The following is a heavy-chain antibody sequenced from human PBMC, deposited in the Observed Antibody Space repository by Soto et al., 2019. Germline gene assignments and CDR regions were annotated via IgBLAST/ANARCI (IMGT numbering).Heavy chain of an antibody. J-gene: IGHJ6*02. CDR3: VRDRDSDTWPSRDV. V-gene: IGHV1-18*01. D-gene: IGHD1-26*01. CDR1: GYSFTRNG. Sequence: QVHLVQSGAELKKPGASVRVSCKASGYSFTRNGISWVRQAPGQGPEWMGWISAKNGDTNYAQKFQGRVIMTTDTSTSTDYMELRSLRSDDTAVYYCVRDRDSDTWPSRDVWGQGTTVTVSS. CDR2: ISAKNGDT.